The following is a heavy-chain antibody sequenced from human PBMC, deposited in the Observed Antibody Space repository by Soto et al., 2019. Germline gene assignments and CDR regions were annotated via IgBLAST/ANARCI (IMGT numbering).Heavy chain of an antibody. V-gene: IGHV4-61*01. CDR1: GGSYKSGRYS. Sequence: SETLSLTCTVSGGSYKSGRYSWRWIRQPPGKGLEWIGYVYHTVRTSYNPSLKSRVSISMDPSNNQFSLNLDSVTAADTAVYCCGGDLAYLDSLAQGTLVTVSS. J-gene: IGHJ4*02. D-gene: IGHD3-3*02. CDR3: GGDLAYLDS. CDR2: VYHTVRT.